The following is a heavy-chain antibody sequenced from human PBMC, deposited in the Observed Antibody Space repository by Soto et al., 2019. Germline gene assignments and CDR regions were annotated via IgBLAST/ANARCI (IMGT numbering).Heavy chain of an antibody. Sequence: GGSLRLSCAASGFTFSSYGMHWVRQAPGKGLEWVAVIWYDGSNKYYADSVKGRFTISRDNSKNTLYLQMNSLRAEDTAVYYCALLVVAASEGDAFDIWGQGTMVTVSS. CDR3: ALLVVAASEGDAFDI. D-gene: IGHD2-15*01. V-gene: IGHV3-33*01. CDR2: IWYDGSNK. CDR1: GFTFSSYG. J-gene: IGHJ3*02.